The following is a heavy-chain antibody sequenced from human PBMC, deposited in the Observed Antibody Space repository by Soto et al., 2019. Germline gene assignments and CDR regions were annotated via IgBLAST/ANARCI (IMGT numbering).Heavy chain of an antibody. CDR1: GFTFSSYA. CDR2: ISYDGSNK. CDR3: ARDPLEAVAGPFGY. D-gene: IGHD6-19*01. Sequence: QVQLVESGGGVVQPGRSLRLSCAASGFTFSSYAMHWVRQAPGKGLEWVAVISYDGSNKYYADSVKGRFTISRDNSKNTLYLQMNSLRAEDTAVYYCARDPLEAVAGPFGYWGQGTLVTVSS. V-gene: IGHV3-30-3*01. J-gene: IGHJ4*02.